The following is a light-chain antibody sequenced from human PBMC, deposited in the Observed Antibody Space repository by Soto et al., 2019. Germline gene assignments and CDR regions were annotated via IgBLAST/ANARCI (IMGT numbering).Light chain of an antibody. V-gene: IGKV3-11*01. J-gene: IGKJ5*01. Sequence: EIVLTQSPATLSLSPGERATLSCRASQSVSSYLAWYQQKPGQAPRLLIYDASNRATGIPARFSGSGSGTDVTLTIRSLEPKDFAVYYCQQRSNWPPITFGQGTRLEIK. CDR3: QQRSNWPPIT. CDR2: DAS. CDR1: QSVSSY.